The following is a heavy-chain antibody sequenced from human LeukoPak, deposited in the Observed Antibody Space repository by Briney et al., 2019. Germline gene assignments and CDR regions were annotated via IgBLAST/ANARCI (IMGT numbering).Heavy chain of an antibody. CDR3: AKGYDFWSGNYCDY. CDR1: GFTFSSYG. V-gene: IGHV3-30*02. CDR2: IRYDGSNK. Sequence: GGSLRLSCAASGFTFSSYGMHWVRQAPGKGLEWVAFIRYDGSNKYYADSVKGRFTISRDNSKNTLYLQMNSLRAEDTAVYYCAKGYDFWSGNYCDYWGQGTLVTVSS. J-gene: IGHJ4*02. D-gene: IGHD3-3*01.